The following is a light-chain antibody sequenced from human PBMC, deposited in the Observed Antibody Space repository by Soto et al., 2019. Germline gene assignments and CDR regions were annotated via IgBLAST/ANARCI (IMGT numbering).Light chain of an antibody. J-gene: IGKJ2*01. CDR1: QSISNK. CDR2: GAS. Sequence: EMVVTQSPATLSVSPGERATLSCRASQSISNKLAWYQQRSGQAPRLLIYGASTRASGIPARFSGSGSGTEFTLTISSLQSEDFAVYYCQQYNNWPPYTFGQGTKLEIK. CDR3: QQYNNWPPYT. V-gene: IGKV3-15*01.